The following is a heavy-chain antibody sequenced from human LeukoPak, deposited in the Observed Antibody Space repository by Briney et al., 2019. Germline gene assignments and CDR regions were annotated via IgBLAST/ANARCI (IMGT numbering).Heavy chain of an antibody. D-gene: IGHD2-2*01. CDR1: GGSISSYY. CDR2: IYTSGST. CDR3: AVNVVPGSPYYYYMDV. J-gene: IGHJ6*03. Sequence: SETLSLTCTVSGGSISSYYWSWIRQPAGKGLEWIGRIYTSGSTNYNPSLKSRVTMSVDTSKNQFSLKLSSVTAADTAVYYCAVNVVPGSPYYYYMDVWGKGTTVTVSS. V-gene: IGHV4-4*07.